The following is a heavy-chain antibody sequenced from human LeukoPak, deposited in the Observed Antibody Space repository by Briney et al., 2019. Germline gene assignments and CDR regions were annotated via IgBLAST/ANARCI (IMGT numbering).Heavy chain of an antibody. CDR3: ARDRSYYGSGRGGMDV. CDR1: GSTFSDYY. V-gene: IGHV3-11*01. Sequence: PGGSLRLSCAASGSTFSDYYMTWIRQVPGKGREWLSYSSSSGNSIYYADSVKGRSTISRDNAKNSLYLQMNNLRAEDTAVYYCARDRSYYGSGRGGMDVWGQGTTVIVSS. D-gene: IGHD3-10*01. CDR2: SSSSGNSI. J-gene: IGHJ6*02.